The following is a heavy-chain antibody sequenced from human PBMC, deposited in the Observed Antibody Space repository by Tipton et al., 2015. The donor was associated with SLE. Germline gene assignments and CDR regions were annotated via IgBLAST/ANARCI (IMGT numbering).Heavy chain of an antibody. D-gene: IGHD3-3*01. CDR1: GGSINSSTSF. Sequence: TLSLTCNVSGGSINSSTSFWAWIRQPPGKGLEWIASISSSGSTDHNPSLRSRVSISLDTSKNQFSLRLTSVTAADTAVYYCARGLLEWSDYWGQGTLVTVSS. V-gene: IGHV4-39*07. J-gene: IGHJ4*02. CDR2: ISSSGST. CDR3: ARGLLEWSDY.